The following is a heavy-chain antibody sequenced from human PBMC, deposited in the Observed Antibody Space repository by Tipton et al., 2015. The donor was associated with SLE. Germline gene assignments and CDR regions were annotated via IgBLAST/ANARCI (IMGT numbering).Heavy chain of an antibody. V-gene: IGHV3-30*04. CDR3: AREGDWNYVGPFDY. CDR2: ISYDGSNK. Sequence: SLRLSCAASGFTFSIYAMHWVRQPPGKGPECVAVISYDGSNKYYADSVKGRFTISRDNSKNTLYLQMNSLRAEDTAVYYCAREGDWNYVGPFDYWGQGTLVTVSS. J-gene: IGHJ4*02. D-gene: IGHD1-7*01. CDR1: GFTFSIYA.